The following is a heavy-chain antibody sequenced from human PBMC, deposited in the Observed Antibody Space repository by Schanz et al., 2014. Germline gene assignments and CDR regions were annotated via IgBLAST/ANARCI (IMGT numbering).Heavy chain of an antibody. CDR3: ARTGYDPSLTH. Sequence: QVQLVQSGAEVKKPGSSVKVSCKASGDTFRSYTINWVRHAPGQGLEWMGRIIPITGITNYAQKFQGRVTFTADKSTSTAFLELNSLRSEDTAVYYCARTGYDPSLTHGGQGTLVTVSS. J-gene: IGHJ4*02. CDR2: IIPITGIT. D-gene: IGHD5-12*01. CDR1: GDTFRSYT. V-gene: IGHV1-69*02.